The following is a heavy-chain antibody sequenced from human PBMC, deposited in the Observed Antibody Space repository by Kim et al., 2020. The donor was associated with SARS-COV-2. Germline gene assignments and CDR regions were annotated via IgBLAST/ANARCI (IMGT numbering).Heavy chain of an antibody. J-gene: IGHJ4*02. CDR3: AKDGVATITEYYFDY. CDR1: GFTFSSYG. V-gene: IGHV3-33*06. Sequence: GGSLRLSCAASGFTFSSYGMHWVRQAPGKGLEWVAVIWYDGSNKYYADSVKGRFTISRDNSKNTLYLQMNSLRAEDTAVYYCAKDGVATITEYYFDYWGQGTLVTVSS. D-gene: IGHD5-12*01. CDR2: IWYDGSNK.